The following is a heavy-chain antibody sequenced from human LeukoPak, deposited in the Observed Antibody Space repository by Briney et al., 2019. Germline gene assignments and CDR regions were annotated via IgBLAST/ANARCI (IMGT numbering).Heavy chain of an antibody. CDR1: GGSFSGYY. CDR3: ARGLRVPAAICWFAP. J-gene: IGHJ5*02. D-gene: IGHD2-2*02. V-gene: IGHV4-34*01. CDR2: INHSGST. Sequence: SETLSLTCAVYGGSFSGYYWSWIRQPPGKGLEWIGEINHSGSTNYNPSLKSRVTISVDTSKNQFSLKLSSVTAADTAVYYCARGLRVPAAICWFAPWGQGTPVTVSS.